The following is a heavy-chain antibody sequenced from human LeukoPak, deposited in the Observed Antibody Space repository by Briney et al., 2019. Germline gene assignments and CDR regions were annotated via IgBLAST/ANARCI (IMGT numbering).Heavy chain of an antibody. V-gene: IGHV4-4*02. CDR3: ARYRGGSGYHFDY. CDR1: GGSISSSNW. J-gene: IGHJ4*02. Sequence: SETLSLTCAVSGGSISSSNWWSWVRQPPGKGLEWIGEIYHSGSTNYNPSLKSRVTISIDKSKNQFSLKLSSVTAADTAVYYCARYRGGSGYHFDYWGQGTLVTVSS. D-gene: IGHD5-12*01. CDR2: IYHSGST.